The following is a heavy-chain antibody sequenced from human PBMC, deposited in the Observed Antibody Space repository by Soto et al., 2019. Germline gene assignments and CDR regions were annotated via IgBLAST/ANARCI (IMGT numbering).Heavy chain of an antibody. CDR1: GYSFIIYW. J-gene: IGHJ6*02. V-gene: IGHV5-51*01. CDR2: IYPDDSDA. Sequence: AESLKISCQGSGYSFIIYWIFWGLQGPVKVLEWVGVIYPDDSDARYSPSFQGQVTISVDKSISTAYLQWSSLRASDTAIYYCARRSIPAPVHQPAAMDAWGQGTTVTVSS. CDR3: ARRSIPAPVHQPAAMDA. D-gene: IGHD6-13*01.